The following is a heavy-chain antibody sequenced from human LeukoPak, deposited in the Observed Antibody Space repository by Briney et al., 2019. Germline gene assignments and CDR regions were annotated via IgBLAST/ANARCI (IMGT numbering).Heavy chain of an antibody. Sequence: SETLSLTCTVSGYSFSSGYYWGWVRQPPGKGLEWIGSIHHSGSTYNNPSLKSRVTISVDTSKNHFSLKLSSVTAADTAVYYCARTPDYYDSGSYWFDPWGRGTLVTVSS. CDR2: IHHSGST. V-gene: IGHV4-38-2*02. CDR3: ARTPDYYDSGSYWFDP. J-gene: IGHJ5*02. CDR1: GYSFSSGYY. D-gene: IGHD3-10*01.